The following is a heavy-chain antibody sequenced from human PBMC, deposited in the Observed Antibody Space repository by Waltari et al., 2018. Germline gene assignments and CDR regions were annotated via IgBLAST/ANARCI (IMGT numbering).Heavy chain of an antibody. Sequence: EVQLVQSGAEVKKPGATVKISCQASGYTFTDYYMHWVQQAPGKGLEWMGRVDPEDGETIYAEKFKGRVTITADTSTDTAYMELSSLRSEDTAVDYCATRRKTETYSGYGGWGQGTLVTVSS. CDR3: ATRRKTETYSGYGG. D-gene: IGHD5-12*01. V-gene: IGHV1-69-2*01. J-gene: IGHJ4*02. CDR1: GYTFTDYY. CDR2: VDPEDGET.